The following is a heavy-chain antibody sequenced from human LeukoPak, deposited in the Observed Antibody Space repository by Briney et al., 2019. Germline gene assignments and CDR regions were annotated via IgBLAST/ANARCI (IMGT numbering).Heavy chain of an antibody. J-gene: IGHJ3*01. CDR2: ISNSGST. Sequence: KTSETLSLTCTVSGGSISSYYWSWIRQPPGKGLEWIGYISNSGSTNYNPSLKSRVTISVDKSKNQFSLKLCSVTAADTAVYYCATCTTNCYGWFHVWGQGTMVTVSS. CDR1: GGSISSYY. D-gene: IGHD2-2*01. V-gene: IGHV4-59*03. CDR3: ATCTTNCYGWFHV.